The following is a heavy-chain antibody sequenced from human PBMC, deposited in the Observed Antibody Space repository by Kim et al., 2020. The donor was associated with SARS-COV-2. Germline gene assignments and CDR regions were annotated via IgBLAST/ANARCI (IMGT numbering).Heavy chain of an antibody. V-gene: IGHV1-69*04. Sequence: SVKVSCKASGGTFSSYAISWVRQAPGQGLEWMGRIIPILGIANYAQKFQGRVTITADKSTSTAYMELSSLRSEDTAVYYCERGGWTTVTQQPYYFDYWGQGTLVTVSS. CDR2: IIPILGIA. CDR3: ERGGWTTVTQQPYYFDY. J-gene: IGHJ4*02. CDR1: GGTFSSYA. D-gene: IGHD4-17*01.